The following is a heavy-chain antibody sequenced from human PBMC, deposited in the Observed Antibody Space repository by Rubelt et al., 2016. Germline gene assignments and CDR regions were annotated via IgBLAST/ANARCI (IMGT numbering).Heavy chain of an antibody. CDR3: ARRLDGYSAHYWYFDL. V-gene: IGHV4-34*01. J-gene: IGHJ2*01. Sequence: QVQLQQWGAGLLKPSETLSLTCAVYGGSFSGYYWSWIRQPPGKGLEWIGEINHSGSTNYNPSLKSRGPRSVHTSKNHFALKLSSVTAADTAVYYCARRLDGYSAHYWYFDLWGRGTLVTVSS. D-gene: IGHD5-24*01. CDR1: GGSFSGYY. CDR2: INHSGST.